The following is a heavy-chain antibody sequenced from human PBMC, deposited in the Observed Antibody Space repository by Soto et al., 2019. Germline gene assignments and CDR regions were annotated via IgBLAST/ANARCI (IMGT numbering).Heavy chain of an antibody. D-gene: IGHD4-17*01. Sequence: QVQLVESGGGVVQPGRSLRLSCAASGFTFSNYGMHWVRQAPGKGLEWVALIWYDGSKEYYADYVKGRFTISRDNSKNKLFLQMNSLRAEDTAVFYCARGTGGDYGNFDYWGQGALVTVSS. CDR2: IWYDGSKE. V-gene: IGHV3-33*01. J-gene: IGHJ4*02. CDR3: ARGTGGDYGNFDY. CDR1: GFTFSNYG.